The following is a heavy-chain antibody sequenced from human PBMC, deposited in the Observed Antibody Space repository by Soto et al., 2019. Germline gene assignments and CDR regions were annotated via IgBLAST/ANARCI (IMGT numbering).Heavy chain of an antibody. V-gene: IGHV4-59*08. CDR2: IYYGGST. CDR1: GGSISSYY. Sequence: SETLSLTCTVSGGSISSYYWSWIRQPPGKGLEWIGYIYYGGSTNYNPSLKSRVTISVDTSKNQFSLKLSSVTAADTAVYYCARHHDYLDYWGQGTLVTVSS. J-gene: IGHJ4*02. CDR3: ARHHDYLDY.